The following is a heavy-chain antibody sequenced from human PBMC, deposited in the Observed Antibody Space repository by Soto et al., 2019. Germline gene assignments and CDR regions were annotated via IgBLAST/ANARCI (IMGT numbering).Heavy chain of an antibody. Sequence: QVQLVQSGDEVKKPGASVKVACKASGYIFVNYGIAWVRQAPGQGLEWMGGLSPYTGNTHSATKAQGRLTMTTYTPTSTAYLDLGSLTSDDTAVYYCVMVDNYVTPTPQDVWGQGTTVTVSS. CDR1: GYIFVNYG. CDR3: VMVDNYVTPTPQDV. CDR2: LSPYTGNT. D-gene: IGHD3-16*01. J-gene: IGHJ6*02. V-gene: IGHV1-18*01.